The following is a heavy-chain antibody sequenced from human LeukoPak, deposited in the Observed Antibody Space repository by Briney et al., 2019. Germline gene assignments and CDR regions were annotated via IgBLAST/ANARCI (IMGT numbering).Heavy chain of an antibody. CDR3: ATAKKRVHSSGSLRDY. J-gene: IGHJ4*02. Sequence: GGSLRLSCAASGFTFSNAWMSWVRQAPVKGLEWVGRIKSKTDGGTTDYAAPVKGRFTISRDDSKNTLYLQMNSLKTEDTAVYYCATAKKRVHSSGSLRDYWGQGTLVTVSS. CDR1: GFTFSNAW. CDR2: IKSKTDGGTT. D-gene: IGHD3-22*01. V-gene: IGHV3-15*01.